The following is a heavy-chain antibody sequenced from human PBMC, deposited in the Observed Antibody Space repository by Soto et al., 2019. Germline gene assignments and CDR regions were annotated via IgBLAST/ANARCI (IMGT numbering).Heavy chain of an antibody. CDR3: VQSRCGVDCLEIYSSHAYNGLDV. Sequence: QVTLKESGPTLVKPTQTLTLTCTVSGLSLRTTGVGVGWVRQPPGKALEWLALLDWDDDKRYSPSLRSRLTIAKDISEQRVVLTMTNRDTVDTATDYCVQSRCGVDCLEIYSSHAYNGLDVWGQWTKVTVSS. V-gene: IGHV2-5*02. D-gene: IGHD2-21*02. CDR1: GLSLRTTGVG. J-gene: IGHJ6*02. CDR2: LDWDDDK.